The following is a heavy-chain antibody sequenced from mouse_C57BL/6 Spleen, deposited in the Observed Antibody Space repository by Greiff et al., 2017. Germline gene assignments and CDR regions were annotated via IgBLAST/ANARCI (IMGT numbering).Heavy chain of an antibody. D-gene: IGHD2-3*01. J-gene: IGHJ2*01. Sequence: VQLQQPGAELVMPGASVKLSCKASGYTFTSYWMHWVKQRPGQGLEWIGEIDPSDSYTNYNQKFKGKSTLTVDKSSSTAYMQLSSLTSEDSAVYYCARNDGYFDYWGQGTTLTVSS. CDR3: ARNDGYFDY. CDR1: GYTFTSYW. CDR2: IDPSDSYT. V-gene: IGHV1-69*01.